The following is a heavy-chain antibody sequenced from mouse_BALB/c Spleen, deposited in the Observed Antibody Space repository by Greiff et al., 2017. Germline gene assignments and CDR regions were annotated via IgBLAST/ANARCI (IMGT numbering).Heavy chain of an antibody. V-gene: IGHV2-9*02. Sequence: VKVVESGPGLVAPSQSLSITCTVSGFSLTSYGVHWVRQPPGKGLEWLGVIWAGGSTNYNSALMSRLSISKDNSKSQVFLKMNSLQTDDTAMYYCAREGSLYYDYDGFAYWGQGTLVTVSA. J-gene: IGHJ3*01. CDR2: IWAGGST. CDR3: AREGSLYYDYDGFAY. CDR1: GFSLTSYG. D-gene: IGHD2-4*01.